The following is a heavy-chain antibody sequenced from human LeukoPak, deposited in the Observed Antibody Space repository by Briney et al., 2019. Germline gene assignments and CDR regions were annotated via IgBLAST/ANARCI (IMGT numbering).Heavy chain of an antibody. J-gene: IGHJ4*02. CDR3: ARGTVTTRGPFDL. D-gene: IGHD4-17*01. CDR2: IYYTGIT. Sequence: SETPSLTCTVFGDSIGNYYWTWIRQPPGKGLEWIGYIYYTGITNYSPSLKSRVTISVDTSKNQFSLRLTSVTAADTAVYYCARGTVTTRGPFDLWGQGTLVTVSS. CDR1: GDSIGNYY. V-gene: IGHV4-59*08.